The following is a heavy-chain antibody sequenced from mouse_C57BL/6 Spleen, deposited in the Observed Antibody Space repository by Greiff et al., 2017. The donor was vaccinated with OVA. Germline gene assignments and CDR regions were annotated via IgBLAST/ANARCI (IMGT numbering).Heavy chain of an antibody. D-gene: IGHD1-1*01. V-gene: IGHV1-5*01. CDR2: IYPGNSDT. Sequence: EVQLQQSGTVLARPGASVKMSCKTSGYTFTSYWMHWVKQRPGQGLEWIGAIYPGNSDTSYNQKFKGKAKLTAVTSASTAYMELSSLTNEDSAVYYGTRWDYGSSVMVTSYMDYWGQGTSVTVSS. J-gene: IGHJ4*01. CDR3: TRWDYGSSVMVTSYMDY. CDR1: GYTFTSYW.